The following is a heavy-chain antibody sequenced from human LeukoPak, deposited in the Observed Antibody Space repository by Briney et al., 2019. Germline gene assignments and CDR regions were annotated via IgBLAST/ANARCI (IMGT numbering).Heavy chain of an antibody. D-gene: IGHD3-22*01. CDR2: INPDSGGT. Sequence: ASVKVSCKASKYTFTDYYMNWVRQAPGQGLEWMGWINPDSGGTNYAQKFQGRVTMTRDTSISTAHMELSRLRSDDTAVYYCARDYYYDSSAHFDYWGQGTLVTVSS. CDR1: KYTFTDYY. CDR3: ARDYYYDSSAHFDY. V-gene: IGHV1-2*02. J-gene: IGHJ4*02.